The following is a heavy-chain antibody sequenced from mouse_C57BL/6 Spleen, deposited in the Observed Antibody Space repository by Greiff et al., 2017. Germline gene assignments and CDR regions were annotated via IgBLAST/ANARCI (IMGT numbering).Heavy chain of an antibody. J-gene: IGHJ4*01. CDR3: ARDYYGSSYVNAMDY. D-gene: IGHD1-1*01. V-gene: IGHV2-6*03. CDR2: IWSDGST. Sequence: QVQLQQSGPGLVAPSQSLSITCTVSGFSLTSYGVHWVRQPPGKGLEWLVVIWSDGSTTYNSALKSRLSISKDNSKSQVFLKMNSLQTDDTAMYYCARDYYGSSYVNAMDYWGQGTSVTVSS. CDR1: GFSLTSYG.